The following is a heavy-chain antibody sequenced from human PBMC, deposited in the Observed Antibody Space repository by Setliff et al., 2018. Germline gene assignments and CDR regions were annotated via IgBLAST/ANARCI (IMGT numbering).Heavy chain of an antibody. V-gene: IGHV3-7*01. CDR1: RSTFSNYW. D-gene: IGHD3-22*01. J-gene: IGHJ3*01. CDR2: IKEDGSEK. CDR3: VRDRWKVIVNRGDDAFDL. Sequence: GGSLRLSCAASRSTFSNYWMSWVRQAPGKGLEWVANIKEDGSEKYYVDSVKGRFTISRDNAKNSLDLQMNSLRGEDTAVYYCVRDRWKVIVNRGDDAFDLWGQGAMVTVSS.